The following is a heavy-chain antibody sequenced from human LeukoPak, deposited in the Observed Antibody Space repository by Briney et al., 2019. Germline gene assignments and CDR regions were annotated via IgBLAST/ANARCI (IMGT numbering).Heavy chain of an antibody. Sequence: TGGSLRLSCAASGFTFSSYAMSWVRRAPGKGLEWVSAISGSGGSTYYADSVKGRFTISRDNSKNTLYLQMSSLRAEDTAVYYCAKETYYYDSSGIFDYWGQGTLVTVSS. D-gene: IGHD3-22*01. CDR2: ISGSGGST. V-gene: IGHV3-23*01. CDR1: GFTFSSYA. CDR3: AKETYYYDSSGIFDY. J-gene: IGHJ4*02.